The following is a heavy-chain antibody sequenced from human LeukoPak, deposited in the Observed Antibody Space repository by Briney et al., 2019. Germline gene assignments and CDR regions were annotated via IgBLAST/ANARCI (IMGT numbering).Heavy chain of an antibody. J-gene: IGHJ4*02. CDR1: GFTFSSYN. Sequence: EPGGSLRLSCTASGFTFSSYNMNWVHQAPGKGLEWISYITSSSSTIYYADSVKGRFIISRDNAKNSLYLQMNSLRAEDTAVYYCARDRYCTGTTCYTADYWGQGTLVTVSS. D-gene: IGHD2-2*02. CDR2: ITSSSSTI. V-gene: IGHV3-48*01. CDR3: ARDRYCTGTTCYTADY.